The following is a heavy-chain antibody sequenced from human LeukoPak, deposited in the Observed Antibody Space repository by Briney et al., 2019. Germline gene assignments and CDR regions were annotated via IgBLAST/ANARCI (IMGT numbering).Heavy chain of an antibody. D-gene: IGHD1-14*01. V-gene: IGHV4-39*07. J-gene: IGHJ5*02. Sequence: SETLSLTCTVSGGSINSSNYYWAWIRQPPGKGLEWIGSMYYSGSTYYNPSLKSRVTISVDTSKNQFSLNLSSVTAADTAVYYCARDRPEYPLWFDPWGQGTLVTVSS. CDR3: ARDRPEYPLWFDP. CDR2: MYYSGST. CDR1: GGSINSSNYY.